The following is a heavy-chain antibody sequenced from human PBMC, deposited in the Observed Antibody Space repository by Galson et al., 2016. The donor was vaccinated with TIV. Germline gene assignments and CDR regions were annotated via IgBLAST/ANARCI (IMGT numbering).Heavy chain of an antibody. D-gene: IGHD6-13*01. V-gene: IGHV3-30*04. J-gene: IGHJ4*02. CDR1: GFTLSSYA. CDR3: ARAMAAADSY. CDR2: ISSDGSNK. Sequence: SLRLSCAASGFTLSSYAMHWVRLAPGKGLEWVAVISSDGSNKFYTDSVKGRFTISRDSSKNTLYLQMNSLRAEDTAVYYCARAMAAADSYWGLGTLVTVSS.